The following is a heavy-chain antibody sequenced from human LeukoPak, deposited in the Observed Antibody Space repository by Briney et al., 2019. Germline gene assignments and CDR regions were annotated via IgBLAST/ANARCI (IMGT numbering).Heavy chain of an antibody. CDR3: ASVLWFRAPEYYFDY. D-gene: IGHD3-10*01. CDR1: GGSISSSSYY. Sequence: SETLSLTCTVSGGSISSSSYYWGWIRQPPGKGLEWIGSIYYSGSTYYNPSLKSRVTISVGTSKNQFSLKLSSVTAADTAVYYSASVLWFRAPEYYFDYWGQGTLVTVSS. CDR2: IYYSGST. J-gene: IGHJ4*02. V-gene: IGHV4-39*01.